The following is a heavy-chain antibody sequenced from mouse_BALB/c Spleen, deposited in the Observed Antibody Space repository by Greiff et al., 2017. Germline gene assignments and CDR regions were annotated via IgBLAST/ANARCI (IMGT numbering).Heavy chain of an antibody. D-gene: IGHD1-3*01. CDR1: GFTFSSYA. Sequence: EVQVVESGGGLVKPGGSLKLSCAASGFTFSSYAMSWVRQTPEKRLEWVASISSGGSTYYPDSVKGRFTISRDNARNILYLQMSSLRSEDTAMYYCARSSDYWGQGTSVTVSS. J-gene: IGHJ4*01. CDR3: ARSSDY. CDR2: ISSGGST. V-gene: IGHV5-6-5*01.